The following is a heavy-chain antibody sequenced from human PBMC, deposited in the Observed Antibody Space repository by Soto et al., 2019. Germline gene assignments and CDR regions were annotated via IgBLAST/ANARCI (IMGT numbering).Heavy chain of an antibody. Sequence: EVQLLESGGGLVQPGGCLRLSCAASGYTFSSYAMSWVRQAPGKGLEWVSAISGSGGSTYYADSVKGRFTISRDNSKNTLYLQMNSLRAEDTAVYYCANTVIATVTTIDFWGPGTLVTVSS. CDR2: ISGSGGST. V-gene: IGHV3-23*01. CDR3: ANTVIATVTTIDF. D-gene: IGHD4-17*01. CDR1: GYTFSSYA. J-gene: IGHJ4*02.